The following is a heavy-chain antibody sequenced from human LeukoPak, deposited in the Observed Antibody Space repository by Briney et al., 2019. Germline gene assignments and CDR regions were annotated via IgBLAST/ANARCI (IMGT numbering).Heavy chain of an antibody. CDR1: GFTFSSYG. J-gene: IGHJ4*02. CDR2: ISYDGSNK. CDR3: AKEAYYDSSALDY. V-gene: IGHV3-30*18. Sequence: GRSLRLSCAASGFTFSSYGMHWVRQAPGKGLEWVAVISYDGSNKYYADSVKGRFTISRDNSKNTLYLQMNSLRAEDTAVYYCAKEAYYDSSALDYWGQGTPVTVSS. D-gene: IGHD3-22*01.